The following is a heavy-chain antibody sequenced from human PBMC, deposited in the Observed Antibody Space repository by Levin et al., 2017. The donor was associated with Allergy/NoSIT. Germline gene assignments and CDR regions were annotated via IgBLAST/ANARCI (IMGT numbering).Heavy chain of an antibody. D-gene: IGHD3-22*01. CDR1: GGSISSYY. V-gene: IGHV4-59*01. CDR2: IYYSGST. J-gene: IGHJ4*02. CDR3: ARGYYYDSSGYSAGVHFDY. Sequence: SETLSLTCTVSGGSISSYYWSWIRQPPGKGLEWIGYIYYSGSTNYNPSLKSRVTISVDTSKNQFSLKLSSVTAADTAVYYCARGYYYDSSGYSAGVHFDYWGQGTLVTASS.